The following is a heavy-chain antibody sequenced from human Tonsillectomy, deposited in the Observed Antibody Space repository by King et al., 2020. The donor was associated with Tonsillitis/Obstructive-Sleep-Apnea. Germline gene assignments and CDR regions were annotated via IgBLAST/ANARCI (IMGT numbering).Heavy chain of an antibody. V-gene: IGHV3-33*01. Sequence: QVQLVESGGGVVQPGGSLRLSCAASGFTFSSYGMHWVRQAPGKGLEWVALIWFDGSNEHYADSLRGRLNISRDNSKNTLYLQMSSLRAEDTAVYYCARDRRPSWNDVGSWGQGTLVTVSS. J-gene: IGHJ5*02. CDR1: GFTFSSYG. D-gene: IGHD1-1*01. CDR2: IWFDGSNE. CDR3: ARDRRPSWNDVGS.